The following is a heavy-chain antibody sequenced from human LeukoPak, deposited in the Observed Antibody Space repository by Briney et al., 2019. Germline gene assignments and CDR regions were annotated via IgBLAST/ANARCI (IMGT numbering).Heavy chain of an antibody. CDR1: GFPLSRFR. J-gene: IGHJ4*02. Sequence: GGSLRLSCEASGFPLSRFRMHWVRQAPGKGLEWVAFIRCDGSKKYYADSVKGRFTISRDNSKYTLSLQMNSLIADDTAVYYCGKGGGSSLDIDYWGQGTLVTVSS. CDR3: GKGGGSSLDIDY. V-gene: IGHV3-30*02. CDR2: IRCDGSKK. D-gene: IGHD5-18*01.